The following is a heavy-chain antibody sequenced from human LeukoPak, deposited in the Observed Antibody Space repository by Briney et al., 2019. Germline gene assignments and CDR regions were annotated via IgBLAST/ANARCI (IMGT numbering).Heavy chain of an antibody. CDR2: ISGSGGSA. Sequence: GGSLRLSCAASGFTFSSYAMSWVRQAPGTGLEWVSAISGSGGSAYYADSVKGRFTISRDNSKNTLYLQMNSLRAEDTAVYYCAKDYYDSSGYYYVGEDYWGQGTLVTVSS. V-gene: IGHV3-23*01. J-gene: IGHJ4*02. CDR1: GFTFSSYA. D-gene: IGHD3-22*01. CDR3: AKDYYDSSGYYYVGEDY.